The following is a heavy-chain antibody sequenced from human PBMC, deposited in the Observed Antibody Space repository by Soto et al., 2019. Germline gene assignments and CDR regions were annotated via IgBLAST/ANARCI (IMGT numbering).Heavy chain of an antibody. CDR3: AKDSSESYFGTEAQFDY. CDR1: GFTFSSYA. D-gene: IGHD3-10*01. J-gene: IGHJ4*02. V-gene: IGHV3-23*01. Sequence: EVQLLESGGGLVQPGGSLRLSCAASGFTFSSYAMSWVRQAPGKGLEWVSAISGSGGSTYYADSVKGRFTISRDNSKNTLYLQMNSLRAEDTAVYYCAKDSSESYFGTEAQFDYWGQGTLVTVSS. CDR2: ISGSGGST.